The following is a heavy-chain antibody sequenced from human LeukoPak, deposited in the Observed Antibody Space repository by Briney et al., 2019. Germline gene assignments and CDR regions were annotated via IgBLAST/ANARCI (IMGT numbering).Heavy chain of an antibody. V-gene: IGHV4-39*01. CDR1: GGSISSSSYY. Sequence: SETLSLTCTVSGGSISSSSYYWGWIRQPPGKGLEWIGSIYYSGSTYYNPSLKSRVTISVDTSKNQFSLKLSSVTAADTAVYYCASRGYSYGFLFDYWGQGTLVTVPS. CDR2: IYYSGST. CDR3: ASRGYSYGFLFDY. J-gene: IGHJ4*02. D-gene: IGHD5-18*01.